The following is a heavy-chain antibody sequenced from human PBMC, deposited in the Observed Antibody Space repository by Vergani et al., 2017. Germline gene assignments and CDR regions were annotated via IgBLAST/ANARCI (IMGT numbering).Heavy chain of an antibody. CDR2: INPSGGST. CDR3: AREGLAAAGTGFDY. D-gene: IGHD6-13*01. CDR1: GYTLTELS. Sequence: QVQLVQSGAEVKKPGASVKVSCKVSGYTLTELSMHWVRQAPGKGLEWMGIINPSGGSTSYAQKFQGRVTMTRDTSTSTVYMELSSLRSEDTAVYYCAREGLAAAGTGFDYWGQGTLVTVSS. J-gene: IGHJ4*02. V-gene: IGHV1-46*01.